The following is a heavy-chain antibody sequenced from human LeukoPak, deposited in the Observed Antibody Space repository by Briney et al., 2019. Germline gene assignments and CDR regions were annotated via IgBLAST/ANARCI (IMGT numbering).Heavy chain of an antibody. CDR3: AKGLDYYYYMDV. CDR2: ISGSGGST. Sequence: PGGSLRLSCAASGFTFSSYGMSWVRQAPGKGLEWVSAISGSGGSTYYADSVKGRFTISRDNSKNTLYLQMNSLRAEDTAVYYCAKGLDYYYYMDVWGKGTTVTISS. V-gene: IGHV3-23*01. D-gene: IGHD3-16*01. J-gene: IGHJ6*03. CDR1: GFTFSSYG.